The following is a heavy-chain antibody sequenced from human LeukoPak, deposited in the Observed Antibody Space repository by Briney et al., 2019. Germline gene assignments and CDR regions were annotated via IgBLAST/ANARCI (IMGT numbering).Heavy chain of an antibody. CDR3: ARHDSFIPY. J-gene: IGHJ4*02. D-gene: IGHD5-18*01. CDR1: GFTFNYYA. CDR2: ISDSGGNT. V-gene: IGHV3-23*01. Sequence: GGSLRLSCAASGFTFNYYAMSWVRQAPGKGLEWVSGISDSGGNTYYTDSVKGRFTISRDNSKNTVYLQMNNLRAEDTAVYFCARHDSFIPYWGQGSLVTVSS.